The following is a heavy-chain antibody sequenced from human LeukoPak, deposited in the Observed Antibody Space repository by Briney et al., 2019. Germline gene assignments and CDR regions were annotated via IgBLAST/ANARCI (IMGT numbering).Heavy chain of an antibody. J-gene: IGHJ3*02. CDR3: ARLGARNAFDI. Sequence: SETLYLTCAMSAYSISSGYYWGLVRQPPGEGLEWIGIIYHSGSTFFNPSLKSQVTISVDTSKNHLSLKLSSVTAADTAVYYCARLGARNAFDIWGQGTVVTVSS. V-gene: IGHV4-38-2*01. CDR2: IYHSGST. CDR1: AYSISSGYY.